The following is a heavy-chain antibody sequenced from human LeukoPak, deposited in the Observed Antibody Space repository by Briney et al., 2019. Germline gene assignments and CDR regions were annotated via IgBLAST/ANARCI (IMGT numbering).Heavy chain of an antibody. D-gene: IGHD1-26*01. CDR1: GGSISSHY. Sequence: SETLSLTCTVSGGSISSHYWSWIRQPPGKGLEWIGYIYYSGSTNYNPSLKSRVTISVDTSKNQFSLKLSSVTAADTAVYYCARDVSFREVGGAFDIWGQGTMVTVSS. CDR2: IYYSGST. J-gene: IGHJ3*02. CDR3: ARDVSFREVGGAFDI. V-gene: IGHV4-59*11.